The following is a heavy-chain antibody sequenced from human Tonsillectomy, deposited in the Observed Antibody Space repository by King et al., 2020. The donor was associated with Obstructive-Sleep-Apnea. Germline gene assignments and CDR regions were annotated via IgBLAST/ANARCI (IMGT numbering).Heavy chain of an antibody. Sequence: QLQESGPGLVKPSETLSLTCTVSGGSLSNYYWSWIRQPPGKGLEWIGYMYYSGNTNFNPSLKSRVTISADTSKIQFSLRLSSVTAADTAGYYCARHRGVEDYGGYGDYFDYWGQGTLVTVSS. CDR1: GGSLSNYY. CDR3: ARHRGVEDYGGYGDYFDY. J-gene: IGHJ4*02. D-gene: IGHD5-12*01. V-gene: IGHV4-59*08. CDR2: MYYSGNT.